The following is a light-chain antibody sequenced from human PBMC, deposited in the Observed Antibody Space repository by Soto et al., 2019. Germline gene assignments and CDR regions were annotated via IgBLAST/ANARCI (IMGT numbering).Light chain of an antibody. CDR3: QSYDSTLSARYV. V-gene: IGLV1-40*01. CDR1: SSNIGAGDD. J-gene: IGLJ1*01. CDR2: GNI. Sequence: QPVLTQPPSVSGAPGQRVTISCTGSSSNIGAGDDVHWYQQRPGTAPKLLIFGNINRPSGVPDRFSGSKSGTSASLAITGLQAEDEGDYYCQSYDSTLSARYVFGTGTKLTVL.